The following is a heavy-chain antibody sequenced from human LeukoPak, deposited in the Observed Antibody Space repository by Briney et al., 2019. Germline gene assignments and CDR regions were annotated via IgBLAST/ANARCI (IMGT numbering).Heavy chain of an antibody. J-gene: IGHJ4*02. CDR2: IYHSGNT. Sequence: SETLSLTCTVSGGSISSNNWWNWVRQPPGKGLEWIGEIYHSGNTYYNPSLKSRVTMSVDKSKNQFSLELTSVTAADTAVYYCVREGSFAAFDYWGQGTLVTVSS. CDR1: GGSISSNNW. D-gene: IGHD2-15*01. CDR3: VREGSFAAFDY. V-gene: IGHV4-4*02.